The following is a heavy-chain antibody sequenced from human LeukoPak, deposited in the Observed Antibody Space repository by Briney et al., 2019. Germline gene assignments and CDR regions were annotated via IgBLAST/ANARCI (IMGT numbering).Heavy chain of an antibody. V-gene: IGHV3-66*01. Sequence: GGSLRLSCAASGFTASSNYMSWVRQAPGKGLEWVSVIYSGGSTYYADSVKGRFTISRDNSKNTLYLQMNSLRAEDTAVYYCARESGSGWFGYYYYYMDVWGKGTTVTISS. D-gene: IGHD6-19*01. J-gene: IGHJ6*03. CDR1: GFTASSNY. CDR3: ARESGSGWFGYYYYYMDV. CDR2: IYSGGST.